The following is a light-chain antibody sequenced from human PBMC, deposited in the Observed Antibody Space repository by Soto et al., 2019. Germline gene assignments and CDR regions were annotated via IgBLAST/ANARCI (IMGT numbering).Light chain of an antibody. V-gene: IGKV1-12*01. J-gene: IGKJ2*01. CDR3: QQTNSFPYT. CDR2: AAS. Sequence: DIQMTQSPSSVSASVGDRVTITCRASQGIRSWLAWYQQKPGIAPKLLIYAASNLQSGVPSRFSGSGSGTDFTLIISSLQPEDFATYYCQQTNSFPYTFGQGTKLEIK. CDR1: QGIRSW.